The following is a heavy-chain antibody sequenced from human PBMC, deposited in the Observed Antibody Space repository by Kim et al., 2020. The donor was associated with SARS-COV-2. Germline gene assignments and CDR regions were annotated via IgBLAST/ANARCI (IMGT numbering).Heavy chain of an antibody. J-gene: IGHJ4*02. CDR3: ARHYGYRAVAGTMGGY. V-gene: IGHV4-39*01. CDR1: GGSISSSSYY. Sequence: SETLSLTCTVSGGSISSSSYYWGWIRQPPGKGLEWIGSIYYSGSTYYNPSLKSRVTISVDTSKNQFSLKLSSVTAADTAVYYCARHYGYRAVAGTMGGYWGQGTLVTVSS. CDR2: IYYSGST. D-gene: IGHD6-19*01.